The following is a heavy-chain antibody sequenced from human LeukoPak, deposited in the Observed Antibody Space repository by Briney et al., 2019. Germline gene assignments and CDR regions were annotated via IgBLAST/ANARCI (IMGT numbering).Heavy chain of an antibody. CDR1: VGSISSYY. V-gene: IGHV4-59*08. Sequence: SETLSLTCTVSVGSISSYYWSCSRQPPGKGLEWIGYIYYTVSTNYNPSLKSPVTISVDTSTNQFSLTLSSVTAAETLVYHYARHGRGGINYDILPGLRYWFDTWGQGTLVTVSS. D-gene: IGHD3-9*01. CDR3: ARHGRGGINYDILPGLRYWFDT. CDR2: IYYTVST. J-gene: IGHJ5*02.